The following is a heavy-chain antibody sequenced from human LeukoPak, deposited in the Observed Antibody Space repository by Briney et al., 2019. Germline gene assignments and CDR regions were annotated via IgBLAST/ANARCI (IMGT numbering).Heavy chain of an antibody. CDR3: ARDNYDFWSGYPKFYYYYYMDV. J-gene: IGHJ6*03. D-gene: IGHD3-3*01. V-gene: IGHV3-7*01. Sequence: SGGSLRLSCAASGFTFSSYWMSWVRQAPGKGLEWVANIKQDGSEKYYVDSVKGRFTISRDNAENSLYLQMNSLRAEDTAVYYCARDNYDFWSGYPKFYYYYYMDVWGKGTTVTVSS. CDR2: IKQDGSEK. CDR1: GFTFSSYW.